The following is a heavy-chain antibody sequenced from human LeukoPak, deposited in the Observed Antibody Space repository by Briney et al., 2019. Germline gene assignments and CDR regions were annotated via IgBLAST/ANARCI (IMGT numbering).Heavy chain of an antibody. D-gene: IGHD2-2*01. J-gene: IGHJ4*02. CDR2: TYYSGST. Sequence: PSETLSLTCTVSGDFINSALYFWTWIRQHPGEGLEWIGYTYYSGSTHYNPSLKSRVIISVDTSKNQFSLKLSSVTAADTAMYYCARAYCTSTRCPFDSWGQGTLVTVSS. V-gene: IGHV4-31*03. CDR3: ARAYCTSTRCPFDS. CDR1: GDFINSALYF.